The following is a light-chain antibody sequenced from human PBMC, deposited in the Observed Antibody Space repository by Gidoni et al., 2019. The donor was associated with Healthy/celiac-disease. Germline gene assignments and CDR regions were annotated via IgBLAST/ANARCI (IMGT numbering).Light chain of an antibody. CDR3: SSYTSSSTLNVV. Sequence: QSALTQPASVSGSPGQSITISCTGTSSYVGGYNYVSWYQQHPGKAPKLMIYEVSNRPPGVSNRFSGSKSGNTASLTISGLQAEDEADYYCSSYTSSSTLNVVFGGGTKLTVL. CDR2: EVS. CDR1: SSYVGGYNY. V-gene: IGLV2-14*01. J-gene: IGLJ2*01.